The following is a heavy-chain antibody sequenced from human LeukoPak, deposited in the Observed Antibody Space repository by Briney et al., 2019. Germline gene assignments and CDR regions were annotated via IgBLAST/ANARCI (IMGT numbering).Heavy chain of an antibody. Sequence: SETLSLTCTVSGGSISSGSYYWSWIRQPAGKGLEWIGRIYTSGSTNYNPSLKSRVTISVDTSKNQFSLKLSSVTAADTAVYYCARGGGWRYIDAFDIWGQGTMVTVSS. CDR2: IYTSGST. V-gene: IGHV4-61*02. D-gene: IGHD1-14*01. CDR1: GGSISSGSYY. J-gene: IGHJ3*02. CDR3: ARGGGWRYIDAFDI.